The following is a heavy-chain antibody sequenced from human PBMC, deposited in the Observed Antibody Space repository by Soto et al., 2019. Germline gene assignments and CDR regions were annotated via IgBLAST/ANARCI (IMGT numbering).Heavy chain of an antibody. D-gene: IGHD5-12*01. J-gene: IGHJ6*02. CDR3: EKAATTISYYGMDV. CDR1: EIGIRNYA. CDR2: ISGSGSRT. V-gene: IGHV3-23*01. Sequence: GGSLRLSCAPPEIGIRNYAMSWVRQAPGKGLEWVSSISGSGSRTYYAISVKGRFTISRDNAENTLYLQMNSLRAEDTAVYYCEKAATTISYYGMDVWGQGTTVTVSS.